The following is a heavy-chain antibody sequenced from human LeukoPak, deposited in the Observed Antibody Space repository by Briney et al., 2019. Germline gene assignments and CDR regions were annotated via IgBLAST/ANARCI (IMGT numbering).Heavy chain of an antibody. J-gene: IGHJ4*02. CDR3: AKDGDYGDYGLR. CDR2: IKSKTDGGTT. V-gene: IGHV3-15*01. D-gene: IGHD4-17*01. CDR1: GFTFSNAW. Sequence: GGSLRLSCAASGFTFSNAWMSWVRQAPGKGLEWVGRIKSKTDGGTTDYAAPVKGRFTISRDNSKNTLYLEMNSLKTEDTAMYYCAKDGDYGDYGLRWGQGTLVTVSS.